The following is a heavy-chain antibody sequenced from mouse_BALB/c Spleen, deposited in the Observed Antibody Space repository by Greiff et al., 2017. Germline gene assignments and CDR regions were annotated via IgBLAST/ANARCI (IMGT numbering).Heavy chain of an antibody. CDR1: GFTFSSFG. J-gene: IGHJ4*01. CDR2: ISSGSSTI. CDR3: SRVEGKGAMDY. V-gene: IGHV5-17*02. Sequence: EVQVVESGGGLVQPGGSRKLSCAASGFTFSSFGMHWVRQAPEKGLEWVAYISSGSSTIYYADTVKGRYTISRDNTKNTLFLQMTSLRSEDTAMYYCSRVEGKGAMDYWGQGTSVTVSS. D-gene: IGHD1-3*01.